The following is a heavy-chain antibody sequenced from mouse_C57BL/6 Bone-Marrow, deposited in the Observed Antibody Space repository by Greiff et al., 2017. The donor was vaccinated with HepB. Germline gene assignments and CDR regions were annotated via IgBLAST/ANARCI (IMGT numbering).Heavy chain of an antibody. D-gene: IGHD6-1*01. CDR3: ARPLRWYFDV. CDR2: ISDGGSYT. CDR1: GFTFSSYA. Sequence: EVKLQESGGGLVKPGGSLKLSCAASGFTFSSYAMSWVRQTPEKRLEWVATISDGGSYTYYPDNVKGRFTISRDNAKNNLYLQMSHLKSEDTAMYYCARPLRWYFDVWGTGTTVTVSS. V-gene: IGHV5-4*03. J-gene: IGHJ1*03.